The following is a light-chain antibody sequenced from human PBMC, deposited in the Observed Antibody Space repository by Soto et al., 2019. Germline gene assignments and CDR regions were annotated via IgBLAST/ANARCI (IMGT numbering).Light chain of an antibody. CDR3: QQYQSFPYT. Sequence: DIQMTQSPSTLSASVGDRVTITCRASQSISNWLAWYQQKPGKAPYLLIYKASRLESVVPSRFSGSTSGTEFTLTISSLQPDDFAPYYCQQYQSFPYTFGQGTKLEIK. J-gene: IGKJ2*01. CDR2: KAS. V-gene: IGKV1-5*03. CDR1: QSISNW.